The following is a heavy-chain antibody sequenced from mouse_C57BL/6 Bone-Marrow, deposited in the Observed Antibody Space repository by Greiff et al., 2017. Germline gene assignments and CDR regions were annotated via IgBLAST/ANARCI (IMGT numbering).Heavy chain of an antibody. J-gene: IGHJ3*01. D-gene: IGHD1-1*01. CDR2: IYPGSGST. V-gene: IGHV1-55*01. CDR3: ARGDYGSSPWFAY. CDR1: GYTFTSYW. Sequence: QVQLQQPGAVLLKPRASVKISRKASGYTFTSYWITWVKQRPGQGLEWIGDIYPGSGSTNYNEKFKSKATLTVDTSSSTAYMQLSSLTSEDSAVYYCARGDYGSSPWFAYWGQGTLVTVSA.